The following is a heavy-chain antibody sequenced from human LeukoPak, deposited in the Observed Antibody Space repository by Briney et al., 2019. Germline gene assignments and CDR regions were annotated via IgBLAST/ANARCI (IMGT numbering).Heavy chain of an antibody. J-gene: IGHJ3*02. D-gene: IGHD3-22*01. CDR3: ARNMIVVAESNDAFDI. Sequence: GASVKGSCKASGYTFTSYAMNWVRQAPGQGLEWMGWINTNTGNPTYAQGFTGRFVFSLDTSVSTAYLQISSLKAEDTAVYYCARNMIVVAESNDAFDIWGQGTMVTVSS. CDR2: INTNTGNP. V-gene: IGHV7-4-1*02. CDR1: GYTFTSYA.